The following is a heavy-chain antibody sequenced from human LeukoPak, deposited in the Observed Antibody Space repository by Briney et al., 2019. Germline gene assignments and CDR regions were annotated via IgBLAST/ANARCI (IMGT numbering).Heavy chain of an antibody. CDR2: IYYSGST. D-gene: IGHD3-16*02. CDR3: ARVRGDYVWGSYRPTYYFDY. Sequence: PSETLSLTCTVSGGSINNYWWSWIRQPPGKGLEWIGYIYYSGSTNYNPSLKSRVTISVDTSKNQFSLKLSSVTAADTAVYYCARVRGDYVWGSYRPTYYFDYWGQGTLVTVSS. V-gene: IGHV4-59*01. CDR1: GGSINNYW. J-gene: IGHJ4*02.